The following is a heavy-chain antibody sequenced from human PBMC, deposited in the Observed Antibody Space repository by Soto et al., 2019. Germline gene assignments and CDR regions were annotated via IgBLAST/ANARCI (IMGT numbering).Heavy chain of an antibody. V-gene: IGHV5-51*01. CDR2: IYPGDSDT. CDR1: GYSFTSYL. J-gene: IGHJ4*02. D-gene: IGHD1-26*01. CDR3: VMLQGADPPLY. Sequence: GESRKISCKGSGYSFTSYLIGGVRQMPGKGLEWMGIIYPGDSDTRYSPSFQGQVTISADKSISTAYLQWSGLKASDTAMYYCVMLQGADPPLYWGQGTILTVSS.